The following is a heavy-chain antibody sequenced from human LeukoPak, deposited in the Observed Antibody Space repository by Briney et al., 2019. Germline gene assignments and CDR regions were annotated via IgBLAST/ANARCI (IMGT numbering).Heavy chain of an antibody. Sequence: GGSLRLSCAFSVFAFNTYAMNWVSQAPGKGLEWVSSINHHSGFTYYADSVKGRFTISRDNAQSSLYLEMNSLRAEDTAVYYCARDHRYKKPSLAYRRFDLWGPGTLVTVSS. CDR1: VFAFNTYA. V-gene: IGHV3-21*01. D-gene: IGHD2-2*02. CDR2: INHHSGFT. J-gene: IGHJ5*02. CDR3: ARDHRYKKPSLAYRRFDL.